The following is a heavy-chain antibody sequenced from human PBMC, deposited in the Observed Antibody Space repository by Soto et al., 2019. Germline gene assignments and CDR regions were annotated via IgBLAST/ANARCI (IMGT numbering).Heavy chain of an antibody. D-gene: IGHD2-2*01. CDR2: IYHTGST. V-gene: IGHV4-4*02. CDR3: ARGFRCTEPSCYWGDF. J-gene: IGHJ4*02. CDR1: GASISSINW. Sequence: LSLTCAVSGASISSINWWSWVRQPPGKGLEWIGEIYHTGSTNYNPSLKSRVTISVDKSKNHFSLKLTSVTAADTAVYYCARGFRCTEPSCYWGDFWGQGXLVTVYS.